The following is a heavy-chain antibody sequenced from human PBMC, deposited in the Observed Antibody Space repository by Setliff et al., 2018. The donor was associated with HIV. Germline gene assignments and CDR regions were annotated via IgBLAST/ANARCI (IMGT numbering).Heavy chain of an antibody. CDR2: IKSTTDGGTT. CDR1: GFTFSHAW. CDR3: ARYNGGNYDY. V-gene: IGHV3-15*01. D-gene: IGHD1-26*01. Sequence: GGSLRLSCAASGFTFSHAWMTWVRQAPGKGLEWVGRIKSTTDGGTTDYAAPVKGRFTILRYDSKNTLYLHINSLKTEDTAVYYCARYNGGNYDYWGQGTPVTVSS. J-gene: IGHJ4*02.